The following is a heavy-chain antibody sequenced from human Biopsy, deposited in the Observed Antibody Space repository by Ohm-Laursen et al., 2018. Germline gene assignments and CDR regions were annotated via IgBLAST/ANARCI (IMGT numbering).Heavy chain of an antibody. Sequence: VKISCKAPGGTFSNYGVNWVRRAPGQGLEWLGGNIPILGTGNYAQKFQGRVTVAADTSTSTATMELRSLRSDDTAVYYCATKLTGYFHHWGQGTLVIVSS. J-gene: IGHJ1*01. V-gene: IGHV1-69*13. CDR3: ATKLTGYFHH. CDR1: GGTFSNYG. CDR2: NIPILGTG. D-gene: IGHD3-9*01.